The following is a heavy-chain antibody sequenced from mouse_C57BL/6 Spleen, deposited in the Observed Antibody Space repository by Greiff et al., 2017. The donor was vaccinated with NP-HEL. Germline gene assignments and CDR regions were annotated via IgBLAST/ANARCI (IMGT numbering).Heavy chain of an antibody. Sequence: QVQLQQSGAELVMPGASVKLSCKASGYTFTSYWMHWVKQRPGQGLEWIGEIDPSDSYTNYNQKFKGKSTLTVDKSSSTAYMQLSSLTSEDSAVYYCARKRGYFDVWGTGTTVTVSS. V-gene: IGHV1-69*01. CDR3: ARKRGYFDV. CDR2: IDPSDSYT. J-gene: IGHJ1*03. CDR1: GYTFTSYW.